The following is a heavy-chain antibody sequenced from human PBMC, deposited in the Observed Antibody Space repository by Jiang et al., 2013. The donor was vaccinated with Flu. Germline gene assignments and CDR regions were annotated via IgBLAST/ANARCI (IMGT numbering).Heavy chain of an antibody. CDR2: MNPNSGNT. CDR1: GYTFTSYD. Sequence: QLVESGAEVKKPGASVKVSCKASGYTFTSYDINWVRQAAGQGLEWMGWMNPNSGNTGYAQKFQGRVTMTRNTSISTAYMELSSLRSEDTAVYYCARYPIAAASTGRDYWGQGTLVTVSS. D-gene: IGHD6-13*01. J-gene: IGHJ4*02. CDR3: ARYPIAAASTGRDY. V-gene: IGHV1-8*01.